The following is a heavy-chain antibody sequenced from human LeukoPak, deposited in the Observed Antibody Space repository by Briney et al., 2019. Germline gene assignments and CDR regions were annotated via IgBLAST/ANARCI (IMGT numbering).Heavy chain of an antibody. V-gene: IGHV4-59*12. Sequence: PSETLSLTCTVSGGAINDYYWSWIRQPPGKGLEWIAYIHYSGTTNYNPSLKSRVTISLDTSKNQFSLKLSSVTAADTAVYYCARVKKYPNTYITMVRGGPFDPWGQGTLVTVSS. CDR3: ARVKKYPNTYITMVRGGPFDP. D-gene: IGHD3-10*01. CDR1: GGAINDYY. CDR2: IHYSGTT. J-gene: IGHJ5*02.